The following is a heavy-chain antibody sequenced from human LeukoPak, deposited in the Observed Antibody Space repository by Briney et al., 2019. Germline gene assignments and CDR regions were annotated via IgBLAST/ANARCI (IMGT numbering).Heavy chain of an antibody. D-gene: IGHD3-22*01. CDR1: GFTFSRYG. CDR3: ARDEYYDSSVFDPRFDY. J-gene: IGHJ4*02. CDR2: ILYDGSNK. Sequence: GGSLRLSCAASGFTFSRYGMHWVRQAPGKGLEWVAVILYDGSNKYYADSVKGRFTISRDNSKNTLYLQMNSLRAEDTAVYYCARDEYYDSSVFDPRFDYWGQGTLVTVSS. V-gene: IGHV3-30*03.